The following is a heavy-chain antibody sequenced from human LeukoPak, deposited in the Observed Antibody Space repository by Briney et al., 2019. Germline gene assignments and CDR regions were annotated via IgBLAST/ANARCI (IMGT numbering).Heavy chain of an antibody. J-gene: IGHJ4*02. D-gene: IGHD3-3*01. V-gene: IGHV1-46*01. CDR2: INPSGGST. CDR1: GYTFTSYG. CDR3: ARGHDFWSGYPGAFDY. Sequence: GASVKVSCKASGYTFTSYGISWVRQAPGQGLEWMGIINPSGGSTSYAQKFQGRVTMTRDTSTSTVYMELSSLRSEDTAVYYCARGHDFWSGYPGAFDYWGQGTLVTVSS.